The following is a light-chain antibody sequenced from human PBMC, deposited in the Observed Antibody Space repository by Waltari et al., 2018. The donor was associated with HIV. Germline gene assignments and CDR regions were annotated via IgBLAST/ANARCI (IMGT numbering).Light chain of an antibody. Sequence: QSALTHPPSASGSPGQPTTTPCNGTSSDVRSYHLVSWYQHHPGNAPILLIYEVSKRPSGVSNRFSGSKSGNTASLTIWGLQAEDEADYYCCSDAGNRVFGGGTKLTVL. CDR3: CSDAGNRV. V-gene: IGLV2-23*02. CDR1: SSDVRSYHL. J-gene: IGLJ2*01. CDR2: EVS.